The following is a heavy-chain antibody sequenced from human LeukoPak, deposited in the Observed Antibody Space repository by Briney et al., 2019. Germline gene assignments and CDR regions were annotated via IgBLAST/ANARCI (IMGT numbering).Heavy chain of an antibody. J-gene: IGHJ6*03. V-gene: IGHV1-69*13. CDR2: IIPIFGTA. D-gene: IGHD4-17*01. CDR3: ARAAYGEGPVYYYMDV. Sequence: SVKVSCKASGGTFSSYAISWVRQAPGQGLEWMGGIIPIFGTANYAQKFQGRVTITADESTSTAYMELSSLRSEDTALYYCARAAYGEGPVYYYMDVWGKGTTVTISS. CDR1: GGTFSSYA.